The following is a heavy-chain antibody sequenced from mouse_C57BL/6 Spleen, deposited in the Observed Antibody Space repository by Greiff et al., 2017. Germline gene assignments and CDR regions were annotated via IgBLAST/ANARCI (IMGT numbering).Heavy chain of an antibody. CDR1: GYTFTSYW. CDR3: ARGRRTYYDYDWYFDV. Sequence: QVQLKESGAELVMPGASVKLSCKASGYTFTSYWMHWVKQRPGQGLEWIGEIDPSDSYTNYNQKFKGKSTLTVDKSSSTAYMQLSSLTSEDSAVYYCARGRRTYYDYDWYFDVWGTGTTVTVSS. CDR2: IDPSDSYT. V-gene: IGHV1-69*01. D-gene: IGHD2-4*01. J-gene: IGHJ1*03.